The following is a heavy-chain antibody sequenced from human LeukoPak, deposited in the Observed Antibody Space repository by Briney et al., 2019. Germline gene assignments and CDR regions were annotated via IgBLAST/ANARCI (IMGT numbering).Heavy chain of an antibody. D-gene: IGHD3-3*01. V-gene: IGHV4-34*01. CDR3: ASTRFRYYFDH. Sequence: TSETLSLTCAVYGGSFSGYYWSWIRQPPGKGLEWIGEINHSGSTNYNPSLKSRVTISVDTSKNQFSLKLSSVTAADTAVYYCASTRFRYYFDHWGQGTLVTVSS. CDR1: GGSFSGYY. J-gene: IGHJ4*02. CDR2: INHSGST.